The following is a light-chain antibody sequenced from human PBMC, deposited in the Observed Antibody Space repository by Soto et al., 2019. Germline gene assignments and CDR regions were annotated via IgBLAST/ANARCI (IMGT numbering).Light chain of an antibody. CDR3: QQYGSSPRT. CDR1: QSVSSSY. V-gene: IGKV3-20*01. Sequence: EIVLTQSPGTLSLSPGERATLSCRASQSVSSSYLAWYRQKPGQAPRLLIYGASSRAAGIPDRFSGSGSGTDFTLTISRLEAEDFAVYYCQQYGSSPRTFGQGTKVEIK. CDR2: GAS. J-gene: IGKJ1*01.